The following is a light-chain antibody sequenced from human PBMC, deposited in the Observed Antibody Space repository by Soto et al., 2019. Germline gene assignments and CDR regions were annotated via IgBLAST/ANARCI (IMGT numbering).Light chain of an antibody. V-gene: IGLV2-14*01. J-gene: IGLJ2*01. CDR1: SSDVGGYKF. Sequence: QSALTQPASVSGSPGQSITIPCTGTSSDVGGYKFVSWYQQHPGKAPKLMISEVSNRPSGVSNRFSGSKSGNTASLTISGLQAEDEADYYCSSYTSSSTYVLFGGGTQLTVL. CDR2: EVS. CDR3: SSYTSSSTYVL.